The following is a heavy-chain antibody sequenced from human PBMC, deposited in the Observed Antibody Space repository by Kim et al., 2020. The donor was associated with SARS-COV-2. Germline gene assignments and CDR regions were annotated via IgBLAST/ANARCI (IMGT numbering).Heavy chain of an antibody. CDR3: ARWGVEEANIVVVPAEGDV. V-gene: IGHV5-51*01. Sequence: GESLKISCKGSGYSFTSYWIGWVRQMPGKGLEWMGIIYPGDSDTRYSPSFQGQVTISADKSISTAYLQWSSLKASDTAMYYCARWGVEEANIVVVPAEGDVWGKGTTVTVSS. CDR1: GYSFTSYW. CDR2: IYPGDSDT. J-gene: IGHJ6*04. D-gene: IGHD2-2*01.